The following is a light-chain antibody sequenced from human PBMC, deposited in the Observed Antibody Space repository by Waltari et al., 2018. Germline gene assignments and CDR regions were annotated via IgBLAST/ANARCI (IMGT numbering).Light chain of an antibody. Sequence: QSVLTQPPSVSEVPGQGVTISCTGSSSNIGAGYDVHWYQQLPGAAPKLLIYAYSNRPSGVPDRFYGSKSGTSASLAITGLQAEDEADYYCQSYDSALSAVFGGGTKVTVL. J-gene: IGLJ3*02. CDR3: QSYDSALSAV. V-gene: IGLV1-40*01. CDR2: AYS. CDR1: SSNIGAGYD.